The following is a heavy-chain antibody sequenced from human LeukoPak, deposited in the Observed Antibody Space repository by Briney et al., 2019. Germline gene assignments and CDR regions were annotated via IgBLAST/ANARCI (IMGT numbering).Heavy chain of an antibody. Sequence: ASVKVSCKASGYTFTSYGISWVRQAPGQGLEWMGGIIPIFGTANYAQKFQGRVTITADESTSTAYMELSSLRSEDTAVYYCARDRDGYNTRGGAFDIWGQGTMVTVSS. CDR1: GYTFTSYG. D-gene: IGHD5-24*01. CDR2: IIPIFGTA. J-gene: IGHJ3*02. V-gene: IGHV1-69*13. CDR3: ARDRDGYNTRGGAFDI.